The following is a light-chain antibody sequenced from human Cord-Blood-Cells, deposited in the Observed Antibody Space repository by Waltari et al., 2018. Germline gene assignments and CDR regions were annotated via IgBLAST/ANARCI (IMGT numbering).Light chain of an antibody. CDR3: QQSYSTPWT. J-gene: IGKJ1*01. Sequence: DIQMTQSPSSLSASVGDRVTITCRASQSISSYLNWYQQKPGKAPKLLIYAASSLQSGGPSRFSGSGSGTDFTLTISSLQPEDFATYYCQQSYSTPWTFGQVTKVEIK. CDR2: AAS. V-gene: IGKV1-39*01. CDR1: QSISSY.